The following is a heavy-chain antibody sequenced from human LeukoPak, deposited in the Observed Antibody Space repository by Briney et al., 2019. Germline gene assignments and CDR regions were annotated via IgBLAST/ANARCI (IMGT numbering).Heavy chain of an antibody. J-gene: IGHJ3*02. D-gene: IGHD6-13*01. CDR2: IYTSGST. V-gene: IGHV4-61*02. CDR3: ARVATFSSSPKWVIAFDI. Sequence: PSETLSLTCTVSGGSISSGSYYWSWIRQPAGKGLEWIGRIYTSGSTNYNPSLKSRVTISVDTSKNQFSLKLSSVTATDTAVYYCARVATFSSSPKWVIAFDIWGQGTMVTVSS. CDR1: GGSISSGSYY.